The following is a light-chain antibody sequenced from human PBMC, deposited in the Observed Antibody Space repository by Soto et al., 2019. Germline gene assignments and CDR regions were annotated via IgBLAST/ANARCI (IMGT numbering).Light chain of an antibody. Sequence: EIILTQSPGTLSVSPGETVTLVCRASQSVSGYLAWYQQKSGQPPLLLIHAASDRATGVPARFSGSGSGTAFSLTLSSLHSEAFGAYYCQQYQDWTPLTFGGGPGWTSN. CDR2: AAS. V-gene: IGKV3-15*01. CDR1: QSVSGY. CDR3: QQYQDWTPLT. J-gene: IGKJ4*01.